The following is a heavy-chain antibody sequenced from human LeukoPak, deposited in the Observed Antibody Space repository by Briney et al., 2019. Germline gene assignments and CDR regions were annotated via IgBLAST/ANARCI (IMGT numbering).Heavy chain of an antibody. CDR1: GYTFTSYA. J-gene: IGHJ6*02. CDR2: INAGNGNT. D-gene: IGHD1-26*01. V-gene: IGHV1-3*01. Sequence: ASVKVSCKASGYTFTSYAMHWVRQAPGQRLEWMGWINAGNGNTKYSQKFQGRVTITRDTSASTAYMELSSLRSEDTAVYYCASVEGGSYYGYYGMDVWGQGTTVTVSS. CDR3: ASVEGGSYYGYYGMDV.